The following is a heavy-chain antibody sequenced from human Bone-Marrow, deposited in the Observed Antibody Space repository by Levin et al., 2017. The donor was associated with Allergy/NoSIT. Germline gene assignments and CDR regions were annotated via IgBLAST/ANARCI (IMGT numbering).Heavy chain of an antibody. J-gene: IGHJ3*01. CDR1: GYTLTDSY. D-gene: IGHD5-12*01. CDR2: LDPEDGET. V-gene: IGHV1-24*01. CDR3: ATDDGISVDSFHV. Sequence: AASVKVSCKVSGYTLTDSYIHWVRQAPGKGLEWVGGLDPEDGETVSAQNFQGRITMTADTSTASAYMELSSLRSEDTAVYFCATDDGISVDSFHVWGQGTQVTVSS.